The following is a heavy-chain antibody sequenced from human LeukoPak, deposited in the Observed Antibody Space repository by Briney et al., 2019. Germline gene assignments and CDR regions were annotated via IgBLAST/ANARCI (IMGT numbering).Heavy chain of an antibody. D-gene: IGHD4-17*01. Sequence: SETLSLTCTVSGGSISSGDYYWSWIRQPPGKGLEWIGYIYYSGSTYYNPSLKSRVTISVDTSKNQFSLKLSSVTAADTAVYYCARADPYGDFFTWGQGTLVAVSS. CDR3: ARADPYGDFFT. V-gene: IGHV4-30-4*01. CDR2: IYYSGST. CDR1: GGSISSGDYY. J-gene: IGHJ4*02.